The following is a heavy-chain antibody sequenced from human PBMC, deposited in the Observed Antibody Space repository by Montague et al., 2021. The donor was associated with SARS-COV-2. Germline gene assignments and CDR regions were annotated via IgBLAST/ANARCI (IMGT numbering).Heavy chain of an antibody. Sequence: SLRLSCAASGFTFSDYWMRWVRQAPGKGLMWLSNINGDGSFTRYADSVKGRFTISRDIPKNTLYLQMNSLTAEDTAVYYCARHRIVPGGVDYWGQGTLVTVSS. CDR1: GFTFSDYW. V-gene: IGHV3-74*01. CDR3: ARHRIVPGGVDY. CDR2: INGDGSFT. J-gene: IGHJ4*02. D-gene: IGHD2-2*01.